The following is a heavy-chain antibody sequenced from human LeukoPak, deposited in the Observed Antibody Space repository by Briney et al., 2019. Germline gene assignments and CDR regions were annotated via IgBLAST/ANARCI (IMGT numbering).Heavy chain of an antibody. CDR1: GFTIGTAW. CDR2: IKTKGAGATT. CDR3: IAHFPYFYGFDV. D-gene: IGHD3-3*02. V-gene: IGHV3-15*01. Sequence: PGGSLRLSCVSSGFTIGTAWMSWVRQAPGKGLEWLGHIKTKGAGATTDYAAPAKGRFAISRDDSKNMIYLQMSSLKIDDTAIYYCIAHFPYFYGFDVWGKGTTVTVSS. J-gene: IGHJ6*04.